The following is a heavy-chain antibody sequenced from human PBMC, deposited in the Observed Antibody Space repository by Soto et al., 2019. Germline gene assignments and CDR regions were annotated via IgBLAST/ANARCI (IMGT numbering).Heavy chain of an antibody. D-gene: IGHD3-22*01. CDR3: ARGPYYDSSGYSQLVDV. CDR1: GYTFTSYG. J-gene: IGHJ6*02. V-gene: IGHV1-18*01. CDR2: ISAYNGNT. Sequence: ASVKVSCKASGYTFTSYGISWVRQAPGQGHEWMGWISAYNGNTNYAQKLQGRVTMTTDTSTSTAYMELRSLRSDDTAVYYCARGPYYDSSGYSQLVDVWGQGTTVTVSS.